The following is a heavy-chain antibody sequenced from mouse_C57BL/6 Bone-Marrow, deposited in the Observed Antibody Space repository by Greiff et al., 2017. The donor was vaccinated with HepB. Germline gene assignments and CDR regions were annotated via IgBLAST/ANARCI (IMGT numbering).Heavy chain of an antibody. V-gene: IGHV1-64*01. CDR2: IHPNSGST. J-gene: IGHJ2*01. CDR1: GYTFTSYW. Sequence: QVQLQQPGAELVKPGASVKLSCKASGYTFTSYWMHWVKQRPGQGLEWIGMIHPNSGSTNYNEKFKSKATLTVDKPSSTAYMQLSSLTSEDSAVYYCARSPYYYGSSFDYWGQGTTLTVSS. D-gene: IGHD1-1*01. CDR3: ARSPYYYGSSFDY.